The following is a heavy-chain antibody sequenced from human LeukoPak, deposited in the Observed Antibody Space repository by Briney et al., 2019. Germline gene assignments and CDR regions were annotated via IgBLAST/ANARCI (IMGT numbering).Heavy chain of an antibody. CDR2: IRSKANSYAT. Sequence: PGGSLRLSCAASGFTFSGSAMHWVRQASGKGLEWVGRIRSKANSYATAYAASVKGRFTISRDDSKNTAYLQTNSLKTEDTAVYYCTRPGAKNNWFDPWGQGTLVTVSS. CDR3: TRPGAKNNWFDP. D-gene: IGHD1-26*01. V-gene: IGHV3-73*01. CDR1: GFTFSGSA. J-gene: IGHJ5*02.